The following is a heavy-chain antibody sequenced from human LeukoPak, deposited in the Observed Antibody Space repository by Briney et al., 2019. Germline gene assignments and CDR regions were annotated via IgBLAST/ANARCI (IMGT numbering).Heavy chain of an antibody. D-gene: IGHD2-8*01. CDR2: INPSGGST. J-gene: IGHJ6*02. V-gene: IGHV1-46*01. Sequence: EASVKVSCKASGYTFTSYYMYWVRQAPGQGLEWMGIINPSGGSTSYAQKFQGRVTMTRDTSTSTVYMELSSLRSEDTAVYYCARGLVVLMVYAMDYYYGMDVWGQGTTVTVSS. CDR1: GYTFTSYY. CDR3: ARGLVVLMVYAMDYYYGMDV.